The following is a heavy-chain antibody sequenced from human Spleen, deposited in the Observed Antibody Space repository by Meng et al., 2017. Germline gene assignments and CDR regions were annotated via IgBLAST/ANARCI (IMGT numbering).Heavy chain of an antibody. J-gene: IGHJ4*02. D-gene: IGHD6-13*01. V-gene: IGHV1-2*02. Sequence: ASVKVSCKASGYTFTGYYIHWVRQAPGQGLEWMGWINPNSGGTNYAQKFQGRVTMTRDTSISTAYMELSRLRADDTAMYYCARDEDISAAGKLFGDYWGQGNQV. CDR1: GYTFTGYY. CDR3: ARDEDISAAGKLFGDY. CDR2: INPNSGGT.